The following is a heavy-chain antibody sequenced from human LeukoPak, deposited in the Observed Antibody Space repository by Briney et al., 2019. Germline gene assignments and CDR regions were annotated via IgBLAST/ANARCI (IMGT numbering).Heavy chain of an antibody. CDR2: ISWNSGSI. J-gene: IGHJ5*02. CDR3: ARQVPYCSSTSCYRLKTEKRGWFDP. CDR1: GFTFDDYA. V-gene: IGHV3-9*01. Sequence: GGSLRLSCAASGFTFDDYAMHWVRQAPGKGLEWVSGISWNSGSIGYADSVKGRFTISRDNAKNSLYLQMNSLRAEDTALYYCARQVPYCSSTSCYRLKTEKRGWFDPWGQGTLVTVSS. D-gene: IGHD2-2*02.